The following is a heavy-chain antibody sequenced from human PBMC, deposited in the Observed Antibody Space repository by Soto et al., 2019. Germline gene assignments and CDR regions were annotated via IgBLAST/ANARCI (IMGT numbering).Heavy chain of an antibody. CDR3: TTVHFDVLTGSFDY. CDR1: GFTFGNAW. Sequence: EVHLVESGGGLVKPGGSLRLSCGASGFTFGNAWMNWFRQAPEKGLEWVGRIKSKIHGGTTDYAAPVRGRFTISRDDSKNTLFLQMNSLKTEDAAVYYCTTVHFDVLTGSFDYWGQGTLVTVSS. CDR2: IKSKIHGGTT. D-gene: IGHD3-9*01. V-gene: IGHV3-15*07. J-gene: IGHJ4*02.